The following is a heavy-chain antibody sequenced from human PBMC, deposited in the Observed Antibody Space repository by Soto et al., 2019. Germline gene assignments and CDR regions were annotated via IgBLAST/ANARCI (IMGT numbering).Heavy chain of an antibody. CDR1: GGSISSGGYY. CDR3: ARVLSSEAHYDFWSGLYFDY. V-gene: IGHV4-31*02. D-gene: IGHD3-3*01. CDR2: IYYSGST. J-gene: IGHJ4*02. Sequence: NPSETLSLTCTVSGGSISSGGYYWSWIRQHPGKGLEWIGYIYYSGSTYYNPSLKSRVTISVDTSKNQFSLKLSSVTAADTAVYYCARVLSSEAHYDFWSGLYFDYWGQGTLVTVSS.